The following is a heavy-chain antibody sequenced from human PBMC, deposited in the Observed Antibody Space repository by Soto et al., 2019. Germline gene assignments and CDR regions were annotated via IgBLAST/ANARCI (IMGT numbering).Heavy chain of an antibody. D-gene: IGHD2-15*01. J-gene: IGHJ4*02. CDR3: GRLAEAATGHTDFDF. Sequence: QLQLQETGPGLVKPSETLSLTCTVSGASIKSRNYFWGWIRQPPGKGLEFVGSIHSSGGTYYNPSLKSRVTVSVDLSNSHFSLSLKSLTAIDTAVYYCGRLAEAATGHTDFDFWGQGTLVTVSS. CDR1: GASIKSRNYF. CDR2: IHSSGGT. V-gene: IGHV4-39*02.